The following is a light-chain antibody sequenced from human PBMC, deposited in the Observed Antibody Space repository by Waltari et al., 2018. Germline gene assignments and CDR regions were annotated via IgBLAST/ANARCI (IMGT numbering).Light chain of an antibody. CDR1: SSDVGRYNC. CDR3: SSYAASNNFV. V-gene: IGLV2-8*01. J-gene: IGLJ1*01. Sequence: QSALTQPPSASGSPGQSVTISCTGTSSDVGRYNCVSWFQQHPGKAPTLMIYEVSKRPSGVPDRFSGSKSGNTASLTVSGLQAEDEADYYCSSYAASNNFVFGTGTKVTVL. CDR2: EVS.